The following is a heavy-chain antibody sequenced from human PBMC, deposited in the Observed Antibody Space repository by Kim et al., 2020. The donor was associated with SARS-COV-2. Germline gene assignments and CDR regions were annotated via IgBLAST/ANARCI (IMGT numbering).Heavy chain of an antibody. CDR3: AKGSHMDV. CDR2: ISPSGDST. Sequence: GGSLRLSCAASGFSFSKYEMSWVRQAQGKGLEWVSSISPSGDSTYYADSVKGRFTISRDNSKNTVDLQMNSLRAEDTALFYCAKGSHMDVWGQGTTVTVSS. V-gene: IGHV3-23*01. CDR1: GFSFSKYE. D-gene: IGHD1-26*01. J-gene: IGHJ6*02.